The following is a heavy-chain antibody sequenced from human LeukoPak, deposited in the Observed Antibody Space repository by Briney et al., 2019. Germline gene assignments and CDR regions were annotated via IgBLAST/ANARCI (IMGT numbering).Heavy chain of an antibody. V-gene: IGHV4-4*07. D-gene: IGHD3-16*01. CDR1: GVSISGYY. J-gene: IGHJ5*02. CDR2: VYTSGST. Sequence: SETLSLTCTVSGVSISGYYGSWIRQPAGKGLEWIGRVYTSGSTNYTPSLKSRVTMSIDTSKNQFSLNLSSVTAADTAVYYCAKSPSGRGGYTWLDPWGQGTLVTVSS. CDR3: AKSPSGRGGYTWLDP.